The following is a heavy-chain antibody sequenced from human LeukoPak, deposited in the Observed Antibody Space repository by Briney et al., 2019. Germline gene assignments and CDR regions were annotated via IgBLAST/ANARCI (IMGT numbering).Heavy chain of an antibody. CDR1: RFTFSNYS. CDR2: ITSSSTYI. CDR3: ARGGDGFEY. D-gene: IGHD5-24*01. Sequence: KAGGSLRLSCAASRFTFSNYSMNWVRQAPGKGLEWVSSITSSSTYIYYADSVEGRFTISRDNAKNSLYLQMNRLRAEDTAVYYCARGGDGFEYWGLGTLVTVSS. V-gene: IGHV3-21*04. J-gene: IGHJ4*02.